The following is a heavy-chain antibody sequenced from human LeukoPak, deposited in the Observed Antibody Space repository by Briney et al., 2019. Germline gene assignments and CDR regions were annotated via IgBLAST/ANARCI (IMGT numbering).Heavy chain of an antibody. CDR2: IRSKAYGGTT. CDR1: GFTFGDYA. V-gene: IGHV3-49*04. Sequence: GGSLRLSCTASGFTFGDYAMSWVRQAPGKGLEWVGFIRSKAYGGTTEYAASVKGRFTISRDVSKSIAYLQMNSLKTEDTAVYYCTRDLRYCSGGSCSRDYWGQGTLVTVSS. CDR3: TRDLRYCSGGSCSRDY. J-gene: IGHJ4*02. D-gene: IGHD2-15*01.